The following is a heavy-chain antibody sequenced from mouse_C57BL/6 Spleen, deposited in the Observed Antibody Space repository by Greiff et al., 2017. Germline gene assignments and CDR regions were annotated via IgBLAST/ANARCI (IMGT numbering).Heavy chain of an antibody. D-gene: IGHD2-4*01. J-gene: IGHJ3*01. V-gene: IGHV1-49*01. CDR2: FTMYSDAT. CDR1: SFAFMASA. Sequence: LQQSGAALVRPGSSVKLSCTDSSFAFMASALHWVKQRPGHGLEWIGSFTMYSDATEYSENFKGKATWTANTSSSTAYMELSSLTSEDSAVYYWARGSYDYPFAYWGQGTLVTVSA. CDR3: ARGSYDYPFAY.